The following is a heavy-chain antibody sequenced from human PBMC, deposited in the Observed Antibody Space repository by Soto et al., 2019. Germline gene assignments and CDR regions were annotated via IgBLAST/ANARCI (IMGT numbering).Heavy chain of an antibody. Sequence: EVQLLESGGGLVQPGGSLRPSCAAPGFTLSSYALSWVRQAQGKGLDWVSGISGGGGSTFYADSLKGRFTISRDNSRNTLYLQMNSLRAEDTAVYYCAKQYILPGTGKYFDYWGQGTLVTVSS. CDR1: GFTLSSYA. CDR3: AKQYILPGTGKYFDY. CDR2: ISGGGGST. V-gene: IGHV3-23*01. D-gene: IGHD6-13*01. J-gene: IGHJ4*02.